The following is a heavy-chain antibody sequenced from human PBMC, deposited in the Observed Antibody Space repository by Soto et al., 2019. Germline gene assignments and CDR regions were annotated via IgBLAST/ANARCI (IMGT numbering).Heavy chain of an antibody. V-gene: IGHV4-34*01. J-gene: IGHJ4*02. CDR1: GWNFSGYY. CDR2: INHSGST. Sequence: PSETQSLTCAVYGWNFSGYYWSWIRQPPGKGLEWIGEINHSGSTNYNPSLKSRVTISVDTSKNQFSLKLSSVTAADTAVYYCASLNCTNGVCFIDYWGQGTLVTVSS. D-gene: IGHD2-8*01. CDR3: ASLNCTNGVCFIDY.